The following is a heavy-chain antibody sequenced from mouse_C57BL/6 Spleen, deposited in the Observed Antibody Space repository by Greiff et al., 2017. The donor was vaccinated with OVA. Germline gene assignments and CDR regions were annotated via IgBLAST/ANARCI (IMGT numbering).Heavy chain of an antibody. CDR3: ARWIGTYFDN. V-gene: IGHV7-3*01. J-gene: IGHJ2*01. D-gene: IGHD4-1*01. CDR2: IRNKAHGYTT. Sequence: EVQRVESGGGLVQPGGSLSLSCAASGFTFTDYYMSWVRQPPGKALEWLGFIRNKAHGYTTEYSASGKGRFTISQDNSQSILYLQRNALKAENSATNYSARWIGTYFDNGGQGTTLTVSS. CDR1: GFTFTDYY.